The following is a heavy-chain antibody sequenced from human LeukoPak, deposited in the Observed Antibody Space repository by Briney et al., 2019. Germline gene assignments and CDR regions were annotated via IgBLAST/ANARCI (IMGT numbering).Heavy chain of an antibody. D-gene: IGHD3-10*01. Sequence: GGSLRLSCAASGFTFSSYSMNWVRHAPGKGLEWVSSISSSSSYIYYADSVKGRFTISRDNAKNSLYLQMNSLRAEDTGVYYCARRNRGEGLDYWGQGTLVTVSS. V-gene: IGHV3-21*01. CDR1: GFTFSSYS. CDR2: ISSSSSYI. CDR3: ARRNRGEGLDY. J-gene: IGHJ4*02.